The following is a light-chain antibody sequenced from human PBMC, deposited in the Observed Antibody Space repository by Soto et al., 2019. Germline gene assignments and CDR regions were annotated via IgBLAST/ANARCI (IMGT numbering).Light chain of an antibody. V-gene: IGLV2-11*02. CDR2: DVS. J-gene: IGLJ1*01. CDR3: CSYAGREYV. Sequence: QSALTQPRSVSGSPGQSVTISCTGTSSDVGGYNYVSWYQHHPGKDPKLMIYDVSKRPSGVPDRFSGSKSGNTASLTISGLQAEDEADYYCCSYAGREYVFESGTKVTVL. CDR1: SSDVGGYNY.